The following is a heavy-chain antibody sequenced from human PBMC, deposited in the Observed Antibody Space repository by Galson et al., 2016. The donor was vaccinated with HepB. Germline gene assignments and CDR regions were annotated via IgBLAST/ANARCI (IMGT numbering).Heavy chain of an antibody. D-gene: IGHD2-15*01. Sequence: SLRLSCAASGFNVGDTYMTWLRQPPGKGLEWVSVIHRDGHTYLAASVKGRFSISRENPKNTVELQLNRLRAEDTAVHYCARGLHCTGGRCYFGPWFDAWGQGSLVTVSS. CDR1: GFNVGDTY. V-gene: IGHV3-53*03. J-gene: IGHJ5*02. CDR3: ARGLHCTGGRCYFGPWFDA. CDR2: IHRDGHT.